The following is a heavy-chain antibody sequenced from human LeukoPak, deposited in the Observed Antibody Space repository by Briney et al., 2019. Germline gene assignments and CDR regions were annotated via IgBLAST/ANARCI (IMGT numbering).Heavy chain of an antibody. V-gene: IGHV3-7*03. CDR3: TIPGGGY. CDR1: GFTFSNYW. J-gene: IGHJ4*02. CDR2: IKQDGSEK. Sequence: GGSLRLSCAASGFTFSNYWMSWVRQAPGKGLEWVANIKQDGSEKYYVDSVKGRFTIFRDNAKNSLYLQMNSLRAEDTAVYYCTIPGGGYWGQGTLVTVSS. D-gene: IGHD1-26*01.